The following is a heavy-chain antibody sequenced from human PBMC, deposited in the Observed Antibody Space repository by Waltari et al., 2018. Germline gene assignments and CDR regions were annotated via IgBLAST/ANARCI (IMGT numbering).Heavy chain of an antibody. CDR1: CFTFGHYE. J-gene: IGHJ4*02. D-gene: IGHD1-26*01. CDR2: ISSSGRTI. Sequence: EVKLVESGGGLVQPGGSLGFSCEASCFTFGHYEFHWVRQAPGKGLEWVSYISSSGRTIDYADSVKGRLTMSRDDAKNSVYLQMHSLRAEDTAVYYCATSIVGSLDYWGQGNLVTVSS. V-gene: IGHV3-48*03. CDR3: ATSIVGSLDY.